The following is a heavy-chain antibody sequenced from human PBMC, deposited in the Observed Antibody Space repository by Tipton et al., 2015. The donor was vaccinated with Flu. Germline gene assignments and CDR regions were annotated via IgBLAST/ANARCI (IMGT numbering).Heavy chain of an antibody. V-gene: IGHV5-51*01. Sequence: VQLVQSGAEMKKPGESLRISCQGSGYTFTDYWIGWVRQMPGKGLEWLGIIYPGDSEIKYSPSFQGQVTISADKSINTAYLQWSSLQASVSAVYYCARWHFNGWSTAFDIWGQGTKVSVSS. CDR2: IYPGDSEI. J-gene: IGHJ3*02. CDR3: ARWHFNGWSTAFDI. D-gene: IGHD6-19*01. CDR1: GYTFTDYW.